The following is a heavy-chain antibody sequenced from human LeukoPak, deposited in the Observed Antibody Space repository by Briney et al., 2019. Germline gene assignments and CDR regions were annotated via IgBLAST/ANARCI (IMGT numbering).Heavy chain of an antibody. Sequence: SLRLSCTASGFTFGDYAMSWVRQAPGKGLEWVGFIRSKAYGGTTEYAASVKGRFTISRDDSKSIAYLQMNSLKTEDTAVYYCTREGDGYNPFDYWGQGTLVTVSS. V-gene: IGHV3-49*04. CDR1: GFTFGDYA. CDR2: IRSKAYGGTT. D-gene: IGHD5-24*01. J-gene: IGHJ4*02. CDR3: TREGDGYNPFDY.